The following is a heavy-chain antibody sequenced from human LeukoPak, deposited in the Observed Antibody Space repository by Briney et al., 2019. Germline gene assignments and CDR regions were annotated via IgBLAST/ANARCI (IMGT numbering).Heavy chain of an antibody. D-gene: IGHD4-17*01. CDR1: GFTFSSYA. CDR3: AKDRSVPGDYDEAFDI. V-gene: IGHV3-23*01. J-gene: IGHJ3*02. CDR2: ISGSGGST. Sequence: GGSLRLSCAASGFTFSSYAMSWVRQAPGKGLEWVSAISGSGGSTYYADSVKGRFTISRDNSKNTLYLQMNSLRAEDTAVYYCAKDRSVPGDYDEAFDIWGQGTMVTVSS.